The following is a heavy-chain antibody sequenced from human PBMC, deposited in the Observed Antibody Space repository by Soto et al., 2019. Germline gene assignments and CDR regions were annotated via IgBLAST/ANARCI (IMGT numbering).Heavy chain of an antibody. J-gene: IGHJ4*02. CDR2: ISSSSSYI. CDR1: GFTVSSYS. V-gene: IGHV3-21*01. D-gene: IGHD2-2*01. CDR3: ARDQDIVVVPAANFDY. Sequence: GGSLRLSCAASGFTVSSYSMNWVRQAPGKGLEWVSSISSSSSYIYYADSVKGRFTISRDNAKNSLYLQMNSLRAEDTAVYYCARDQDIVVVPAANFDYWGQGTLVTVSS.